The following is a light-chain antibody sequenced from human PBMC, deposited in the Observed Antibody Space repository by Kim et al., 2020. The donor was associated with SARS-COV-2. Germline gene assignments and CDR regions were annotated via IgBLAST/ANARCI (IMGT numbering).Light chain of an antibody. CDR3: SSYASRSTTLF. V-gene: IGLV2-14*01. CDR1: SSDVGGYNY. J-gene: IGLJ2*01. Sequence: QSALTQPASVSGSPGQSITISCTGSSSDVGGYNYVAWYQQHPGKAPKLMIHDVTKRPSGVSNRFSGSKSGNTASLSISGLQAEDEADYYCSSYASRSTTLFFGGGTQLTVL. CDR2: DVT.